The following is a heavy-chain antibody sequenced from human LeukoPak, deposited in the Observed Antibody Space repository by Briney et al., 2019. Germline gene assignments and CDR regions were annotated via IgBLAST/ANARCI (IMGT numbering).Heavy chain of an antibody. J-gene: IGHJ4*02. CDR1: GYTLTELS. Sequence: GASVKVSCKVSGYTLTELSMHWVRQAPGKGGEGMGGFDPEDGATIYAQKFQGRVTMTEDTSTDTTYMELSSLRSEDTAVYYCAHPYYYDSSGYYYSYFDYWGQGPLVPVSS. D-gene: IGHD3-22*01. CDR3: AHPYYYDSSGYYYSYFDY. V-gene: IGHV1-24*01. CDR2: FDPEDGAT.